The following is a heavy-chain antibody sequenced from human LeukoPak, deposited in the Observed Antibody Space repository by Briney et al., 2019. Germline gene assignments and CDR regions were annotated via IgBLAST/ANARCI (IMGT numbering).Heavy chain of an antibody. J-gene: IGHJ4*02. CDR1: GYTFTSYY. CDR3: ARVGRLYDILTGYKYYFDY. V-gene: IGHV1-46*01. D-gene: IGHD3-9*01. Sequence: VASVKVSCKASGYTFTSYYMHWVRQAPGQGLEWMGIINPSGGSTSYAQKFQGRVTMTRDMSTSTVYMELSSLRSEDTAVYYCARVGRLYDILTGYKYYFDYWGQGTLVTVSS. CDR2: INPSGGST.